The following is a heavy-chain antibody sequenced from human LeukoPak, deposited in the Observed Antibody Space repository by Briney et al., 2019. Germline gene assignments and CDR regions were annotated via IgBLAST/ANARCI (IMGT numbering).Heavy chain of an antibody. D-gene: IGHD2-2*01. J-gene: IGHJ3*01. CDR2: IDPSDSYS. CDR3: PSTGPGGPAAYPS. CDR1: GYSLHNYW. V-gene: IGHV5-10-1*01. Sequence: GEALRISRKGSGYSLHNYWNRRVRQIPGKGLEWIGRIDPSDSYSNYSPSSQGHVTISADKSSSTAYLQWSSLKAWDPAMYYCPSTGPGGPAAYPSWGEGTMVTASS.